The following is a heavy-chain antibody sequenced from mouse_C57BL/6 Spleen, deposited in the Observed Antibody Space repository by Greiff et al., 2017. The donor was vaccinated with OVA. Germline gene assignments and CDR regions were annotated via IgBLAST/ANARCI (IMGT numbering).Heavy chain of an antibody. V-gene: IGHV1-54*01. CDR1: GYAFTNYL. D-gene: IGHD1-1*01. J-gene: IGHJ2*01. Sequence: QVQLQQSGAELVRPGTSVKVSCKASGYAFTNYLIEWVKQRPGQGLEWIGVINPGSGGTNYNEKFKGKATLTADKSSSTAYMQLSSLTSEDSAVXFCARRGGSSYEEYYCDYWGQGTTLTVSS. CDR3: ARRGGSSYEEYYCDY. CDR2: INPGSGGT.